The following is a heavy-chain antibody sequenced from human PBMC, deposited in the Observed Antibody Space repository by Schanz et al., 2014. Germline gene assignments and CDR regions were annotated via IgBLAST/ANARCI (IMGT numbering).Heavy chain of an antibody. J-gene: IGHJ6*03. CDR3: AKGPYYYYYMDV. V-gene: IGHV3-33*06. Sequence: VQLVESGGGLVQPGGSLRLSCATSGFIFRSFGIHWVRQAPGKGLEWVAVIWSDGTNEYYADSVKGRFTISGDSSKYTVYLQMNSLRADDTAVYYCAKGPYYYYYMDVWGNGTTXTVSS. CDR2: IWSDGTNE. CDR1: GFIFRSFG.